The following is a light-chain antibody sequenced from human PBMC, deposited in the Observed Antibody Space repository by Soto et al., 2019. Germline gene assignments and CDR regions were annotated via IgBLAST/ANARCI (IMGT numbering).Light chain of an antibody. Sequence: QSVLTQPASVSGSSGQSITISCSGTNSDIGSYNYVSWYLQHPGKAPKLIVFEVSNRPSGISDRFSGSKSGNTASLTISGLQSEDEADYHCSSFTRSITYVFGTGNKVT. CDR2: EVS. CDR1: NSDIGSYNY. J-gene: IGLJ1*01. V-gene: IGLV2-14*01. CDR3: SSFTRSITYV.